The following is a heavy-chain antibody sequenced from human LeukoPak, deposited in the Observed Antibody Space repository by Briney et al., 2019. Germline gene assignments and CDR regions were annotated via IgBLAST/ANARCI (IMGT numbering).Heavy chain of an antibody. J-gene: IGHJ4*02. CDR1: GGSISGYY. CDR3: ARAEYDSSGYLN. D-gene: IGHD3-22*01. V-gene: IGHV4-59*01. CDR2: IYYSGST. Sequence: SETLSLTCTVSGGSISGYYWSWIRQPPGKGLEWIGYIYYSGSTNYNPSLKSRVTISVDTSKNQFSLKLSSVTAADTAVYYCARAEYDSSGYLNWGQGTLVTVSS.